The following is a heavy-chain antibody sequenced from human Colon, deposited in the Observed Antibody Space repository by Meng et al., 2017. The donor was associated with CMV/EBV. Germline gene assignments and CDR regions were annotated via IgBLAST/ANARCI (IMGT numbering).Heavy chain of an antibody. CDR1: FSKAW. CDR3: TTETYSSNWYAVYFPH. V-gene: IGHV3-15*01. D-gene: IGHD6-13*01. Sequence: FSKAWMNWVRQAPGKGLEWVGRIKSKTDGGTTDYAAPVKDRFTISRDDSENTLYLEINSLKTEDTAVYYCTTETYSSNWYAVYFPHWGQGTLVTVSS. J-gene: IGHJ1*01. CDR2: IKSKTDGGTT.